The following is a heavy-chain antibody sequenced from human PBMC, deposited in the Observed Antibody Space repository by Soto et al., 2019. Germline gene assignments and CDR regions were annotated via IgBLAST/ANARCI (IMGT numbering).Heavy chain of an antibody. CDR2: ISSSRATI. J-gene: IGHJ6*02. D-gene: IGHD2-15*01. V-gene: IGHV3-48*02. CDR1: GFTLNSFS. CDR3: VRGRSDSLMDV. Sequence: GSLRLSCAGSGFTLNSFSMNWVRQAPGKGLEWISYISSSRATIYYADSVKGRFTISRDDAKNSLYLQMNSLGDDDTAVYYCVRGRSDSLMDVWGQGTTVTVSS.